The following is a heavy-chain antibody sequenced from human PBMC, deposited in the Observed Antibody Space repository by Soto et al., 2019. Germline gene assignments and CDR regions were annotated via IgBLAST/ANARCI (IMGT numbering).Heavy chain of an antibody. CDR2: TYYRSKWYN. Sequence: SQTLSLPCAISGDSVSSNSAAWNWIRQSPSRGLEWLGRTYYRSKWYNDYAVSVKSRITINPDTSKNQFSLQLNSVTPEDTAVYYCAREGYSSGWYVFWDWFDPWGQGTLVTVSS. J-gene: IGHJ5*02. V-gene: IGHV6-1*01. CDR1: GDSVSSNSAA. CDR3: AREGYSSGWYVFWDWFDP. D-gene: IGHD6-19*01.